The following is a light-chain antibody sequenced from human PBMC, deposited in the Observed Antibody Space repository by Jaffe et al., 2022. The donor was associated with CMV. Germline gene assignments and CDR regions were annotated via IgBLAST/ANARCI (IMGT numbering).Light chain of an antibody. CDR1: RDIGDY. Sequence: DIRMTQSPSAISASVGDRVTVTCRASRDIGDYVVWFQQNPGKVPRRLTFGASSLQSGVPARFSGSGSGTEFTLTVSSLQPEDSATYYCLQHHSYPWTFGQGTKVEVK. CDR2: GAS. J-gene: IGKJ1*01. CDR3: LQHHSYPWT. V-gene: IGKV1-17*03.